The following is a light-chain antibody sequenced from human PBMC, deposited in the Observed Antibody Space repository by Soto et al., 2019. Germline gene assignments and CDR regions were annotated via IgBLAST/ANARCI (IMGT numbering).Light chain of an antibody. CDR2: KES. Sequence: DIQMTQSPSTLSASVGDRVTITCRASQSISSWLAWYQQKPGKAPKLLSYKESSLESGVPSRFSGSGSGTEFTLTISRLQPDDFETYYCQQYNSYSTFGHRNKVEIQ. CDR3: QQYNSYST. CDR1: QSISSW. J-gene: IGKJ1*01. V-gene: IGKV1-5*03.